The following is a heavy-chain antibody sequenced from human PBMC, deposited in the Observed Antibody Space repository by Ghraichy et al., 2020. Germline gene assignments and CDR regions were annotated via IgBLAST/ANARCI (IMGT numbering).Heavy chain of an antibody. CDR1: GFTIFSNY. Sequence: GSLRLSCAVSGFTIFSNYMTWVRQAPGKGLELVSVIYSSGSTYYSDSVRGRFTASRDISKNTLHLQMNSLRAGDTAVYYCAKAPGLVGSTSQEYYGMDVWGQGTTVTVSS. J-gene: IGHJ6*02. D-gene: IGHD2/OR15-2a*01. CDR2: IYSSGST. CDR3: AKAPGLVGSTSQEYYGMDV. V-gene: IGHV3-66*01.